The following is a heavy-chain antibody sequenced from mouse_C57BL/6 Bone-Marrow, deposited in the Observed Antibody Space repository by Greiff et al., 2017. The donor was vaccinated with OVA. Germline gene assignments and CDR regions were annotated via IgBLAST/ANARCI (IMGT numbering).Heavy chain of an antibody. J-gene: IGHJ1*03. D-gene: IGHD1-1*01. V-gene: IGHV1-7*01. CDR1: GFTFTSYW. CDR3: ARWLYGSYWYFDV. CDR2: INPSSGYT. Sequence: QVQLQQSGAELAKPGASVKLSCKASGFTFTSYWMHWVKQRPGQGLEWIGYINPSSGYTKYNQKFKDKATLTADKSSSTAYMQLSSLTYEDSAVDYGARWLYGSYWYFDVWGTGTTVTVSS.